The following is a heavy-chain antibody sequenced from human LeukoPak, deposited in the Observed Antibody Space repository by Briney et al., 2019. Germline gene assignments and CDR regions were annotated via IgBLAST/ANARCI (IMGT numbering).Heavy chain of an antibody. D-gene: IGHD1-26*01. J-gene: IGHJ4*02. CDR2: ISAYNGNT. CDR1: GYTFTSYG. Sequence: ASVKVSCKASGYTFTSYGISWVRQAPGQGLEWMGWISAYNGNTNYAQKLQGRVTMTTDTSTSTAYMELRSLRAEDTAMYYCARVVESYHDYWGQGTLVTVSS. V-gene: IGHV1-18*01. CDR3: ARVVESYHDY.